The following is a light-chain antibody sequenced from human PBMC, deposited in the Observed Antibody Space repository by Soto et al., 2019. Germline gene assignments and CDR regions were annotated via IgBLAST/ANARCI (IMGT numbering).Light chain of an antibody. CDR2: DNI. CDR1: SSNIGAGYD. J-gene: IGLJ2*01. Sequence: QSVLTQPPSVSGAPGQRVTISCTGSSSNIGAGYDVHWYQQLPGTAPKLLIYDNIIRPSGAPDRFSGSKSGTSASLAIAGLQAEDEADYHCQSYDSSLSGSVFGGGTKLTVL. V-gene: IGLV1-40*01. CDR3: QSYDSSLSGSV.